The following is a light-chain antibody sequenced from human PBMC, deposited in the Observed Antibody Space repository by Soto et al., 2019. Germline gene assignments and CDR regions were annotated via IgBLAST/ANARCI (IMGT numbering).Light chain of an antibody. V-gene: IGLV7-46*01. CDR3: LLSYSGARI. CDR2: DTS. Sequence: QAVVTQEPSLPVSPGGTVSLTCGSTTGTVTSGHYPYWFQQKPGQAPRTLMYDTSNKHSWTPSRFSGSLLGGKAALTLSGGQPEDESEYYCLLSYSGARILGVGTQRTV. CDR1: TGTVTSGHY. J-gene: IGLJ2*01.